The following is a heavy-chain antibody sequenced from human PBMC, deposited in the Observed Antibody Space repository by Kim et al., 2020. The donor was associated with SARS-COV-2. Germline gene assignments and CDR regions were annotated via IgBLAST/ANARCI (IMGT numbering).Heavy chain of an antibody. CDR2: ISSSSSYI. CDR3: ARDQVDCSSTSCYGWFDP. J-gene: IGHJ5*02. CDR1: GFTFSSYS. V-gene: IGHV3-21*01. D-gene: IGHD2-2*01. Sequence: GGSLRLSCAASGFTFSSYSMNWVRQAPGKGLEWVSSISSSSSYIYYADSVKGRFTISRDNAKNSLYLQMNSLRAEDTAVYYCARDQVDCSSTSCYGWFDPWGQGTLVTVSS.